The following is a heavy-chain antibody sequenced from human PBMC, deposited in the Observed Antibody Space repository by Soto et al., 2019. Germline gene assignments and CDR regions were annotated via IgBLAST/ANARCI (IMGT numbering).Heavy chain of an antibody. CDR3: AREGSGITAAGIFDH. V-gene: IGHV1-3*01. J-gene: IGHJ4*02. D-gene: IGHD6-25*01. Sequence: KFQDRVTITRDTSASTAYMDLSSLRSEDTAVYYCAREGSGITAAGIFDHWGQGTLVTSPQ.